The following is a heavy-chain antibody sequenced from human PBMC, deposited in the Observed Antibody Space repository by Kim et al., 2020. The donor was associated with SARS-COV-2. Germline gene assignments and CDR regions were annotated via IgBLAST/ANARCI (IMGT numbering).Heavy chain of an antibody. J-gene: IGHJ6*03. Sequence: GGSLRLSCAASGFTFSSYDMHWVRQAPGKGLEWVSFIGNAGSENFYGDAVKGRSTISRDNSKNSLYLLMNSLAGEAAAVYYCARAATGTRYRYYYYM. V-gene: IGHV3-33*08. D-gene: IGHD1-1*01. CDR2: IGNAGSEN. CDR3: ARAATGTRYRYYYYM. CDR1: GFTFSSYD.